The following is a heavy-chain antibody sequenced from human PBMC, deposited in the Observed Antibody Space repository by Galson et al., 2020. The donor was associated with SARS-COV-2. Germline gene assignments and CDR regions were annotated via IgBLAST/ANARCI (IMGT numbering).Heavy chain of an antibody. V-gene: IGHV3-9*01. CDR1: GFTFDDYA. Sequence: GGSLRLSCAASGFTFDDYAMHWVRQAPGKGLEWVSGISWNSGSIGYADSVKGRFTISRDNAKNSLYLQMNSLRAEDTALYYCAKDIWGIAAAGVFDYWGQGTLVTVSS. D-gene: IGHD6-13*01. CDR3: AKDIWGIAAAGVFDY. CDR2: ISWNSGSI. J-gene: IGHJ4*02.